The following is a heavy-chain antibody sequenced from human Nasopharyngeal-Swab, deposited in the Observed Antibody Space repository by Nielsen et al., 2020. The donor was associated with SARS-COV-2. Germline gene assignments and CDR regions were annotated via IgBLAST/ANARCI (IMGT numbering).Heavy chain of an antibody. CDR3: ARHAAGEYQLTYYFDY. D-gene: IGHD2-2*01. V-gene: IGHV4-38-2*01. CDR2: IYHSGST. J-gene: IGHJ4*02. Sequence: GSLRLSCAVSGYSISSGHYWGWIRQPPGKGLEWIGSIYHSGSTYYNPSLKSRVTISVDTSKNQFSLKLSSVTAADTAVYYCARHAAGEYQLTYYFDYWGQGTLVTVSS. CDR1: GYSISSGHY.